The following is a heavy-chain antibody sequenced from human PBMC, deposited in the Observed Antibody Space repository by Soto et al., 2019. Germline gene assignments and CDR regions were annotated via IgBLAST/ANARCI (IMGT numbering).Heavy chain of an antibody. CDR1: GGSFSGYY. CDR2: INHSGST. D-gene: IGHD6-13*01. J-gene: IGHJ4*02. Sequence: QVQLQQWGAGLLKPSETLSLTCAVYGGSFSGYYWSWIRQPPGKGLEWIGEINHSGSTNYNPSLKSRVTISVDTSKTQFSLKLSSVPAADTAVYYCASPAIAAAVSAFDYWGQGTLVTVSS. V-gene: IGHV4-34*01. CDR3: ASPAIAAAVSAFDY.